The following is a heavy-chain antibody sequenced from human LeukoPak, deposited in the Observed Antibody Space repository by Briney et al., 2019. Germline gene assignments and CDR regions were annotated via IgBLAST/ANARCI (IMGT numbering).Heavy chain of an antibody. CDR3: AKDVRPYEDISSSGMDY. V-gene: IGHV3-30*18. CDR1: GFTFSSYG. Sequence: GGSLRLSCAASGFTFSSYGMHRVRQAPGKGLEWVAVISYDGINEYYADSVKGRFTMSRDNSRTTLYLQMNSLRAGDTAVYYCAKDVRPYEDISSSGMDYWGQGTLVTVSS. J-gene: IGHJ4*02. CDR2: ISYDGINE. D-gene: IGHD6-6*01.